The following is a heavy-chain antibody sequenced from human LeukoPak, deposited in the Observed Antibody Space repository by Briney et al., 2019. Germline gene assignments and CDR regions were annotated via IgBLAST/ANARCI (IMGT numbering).Heavy chain of an antibody. Sequence: PSETLSLTCAVSGGSISSSNWWSWVRQPPGKGLEWIGEIYHSGSTNYNPSLKSRVTISVDKSKNQFSLKLSSVTAADTAVYYCARVSSCSSTSCYEDFDYWGQGTLVTVSS. D-gene: IGHD2-2*01. V-gene: IGHV4-4*02. CDR2: IYHSGST. CDR3: ARVSSCSSTSCYEDFDY. CDR1: GGSISSSNW. J-gene: IGHJ4*02.